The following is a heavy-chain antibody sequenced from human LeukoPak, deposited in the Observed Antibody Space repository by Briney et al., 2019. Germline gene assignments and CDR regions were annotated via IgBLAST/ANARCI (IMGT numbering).Heavy chain of an antibody. J-gene: IGHJ3*02. CDR1: GYTFTFYD. CDR3: ARGRRDVFDI. Sequence: ASVKVSCKASGYTFTFYDIQWVRQAAGQGLEWMGWMNPHSGNTGYAQKFLGRITLTRNTSTSMAYMELTTLKSEDTAVYYCARGRRDVFDIWGQGTTVTVS. CDR2: MNPHSGNT. V-gene: IGHV1-8*03.